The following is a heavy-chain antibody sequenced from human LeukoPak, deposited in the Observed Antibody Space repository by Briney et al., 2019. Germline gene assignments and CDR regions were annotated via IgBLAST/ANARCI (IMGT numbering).Heavy chain of an antibody. CDR3: AREGWELLNRRNYFDY. J-gene: IGHJ4*02. V-gene: IGHV1-46*01. CDR1: GYTFTSYY. D-gene: IGHD1-26*01. CDR2: INPSGGST. Sequence: ASVKVSCTASGYTFTSYYMHWVRQAPGQGLELMGIINPSGGSTSYAQKFQGRVTMTRDTSTSTVYMELSSLRSEDTAVYYCAREGWELLNRRNYFDYWGQGTLVTVSS.